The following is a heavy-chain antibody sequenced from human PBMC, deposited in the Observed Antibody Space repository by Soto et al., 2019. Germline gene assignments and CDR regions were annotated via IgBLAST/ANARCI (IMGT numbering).Heavy chain of an antibody. J-gene: IGHJ4*02. CDR1: GFTFSSYV. Sequence: PGGSLRLSCAASGFTFSSYVMSWVRQAPGKGLEWVSTISAGGSSTYYADSVKGRFTISRDNSKNTLYLQMNSLRPEATAVYYCAKEGALGIYYFDYWGQGTLVTVSS. D-gene: IGHD3-16*01. V-gene: IGHV3-23*01. CDR2: ISAGGSST. CDR3: AKEGALGIYYFDY.